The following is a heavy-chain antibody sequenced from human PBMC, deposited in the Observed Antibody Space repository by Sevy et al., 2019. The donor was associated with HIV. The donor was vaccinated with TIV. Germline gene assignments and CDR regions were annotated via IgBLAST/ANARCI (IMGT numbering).Heavy chain of an antibody. D-gene: IGHD6-13*01. CDR2: ISYEGTET. J-gene: IGHJ4*01. CDR3: ARDGGYSIKWYPLY. CDR1: GFAFSSHA. Sequence: GGSLRLSCVASGFAFSSHAMHWVRHAPGKGLEWVAVISYEGTETFYAASVEGRFTISRDNSKNMLSLQINSLRPEDKAVYFCARDGGYSIKWYPLYWGHGTLVTVSS. V-gene: IGHV3-30-3*01.